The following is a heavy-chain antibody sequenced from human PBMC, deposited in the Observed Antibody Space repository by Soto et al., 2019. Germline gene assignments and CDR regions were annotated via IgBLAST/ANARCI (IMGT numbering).Heavy chain of an antibody. V-gene: IGHV3-23*01. CDR1: GFTFSSYA. CDR3: AKDHLAAAVYYYDGMDV. D-gene: IGHD6-13*01. J-gene: IGHJ6*02. Sequence: EVQLLESGGGLVQPGGSLRLSCAASGFTFSSYAMSWVRQAPGKGLEWVSAISGSGGSTYYADSVKGRFTISRDNSKNTLYLQMNSRRAEDTAVYYGAKDHLAAAVYYYDGMDVWGQGTTVTVSS. CDR2: ISGSGGST.